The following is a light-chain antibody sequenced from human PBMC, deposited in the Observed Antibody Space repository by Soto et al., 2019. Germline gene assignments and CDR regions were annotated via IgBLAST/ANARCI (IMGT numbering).Light chain of an antibody. V-gene: IGKV3-11*01. CDR2: DAS. CDR1: QTVSRMY. Sequence: EIVLTQSPVTLSLSPGERATLSCRASQTVSRMYLSWFQQKPGQAPRLLIYDASNRATGIPARFSGSGSGTDFTLTISSLEPEDFAVYYCQQRSNWPSITFGQGTRLEIK. J-gene: IGKJ5*01. CDR3: QQRSNWPSIT.